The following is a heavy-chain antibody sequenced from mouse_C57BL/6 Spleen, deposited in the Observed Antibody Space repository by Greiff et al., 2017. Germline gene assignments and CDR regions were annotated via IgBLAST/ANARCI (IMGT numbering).Heavy chain of an antibody. CDR3: ASGSRHYAMDY. D-gene: IGHD1-1*01. J-gene: IGHJ4*01. V-gene: IGHV3-6*01. Sequence: VQLKESGPGLVKPSQSLSLTCSVTGYSITSGYYWNWIRQFPGNKLEWMGYISYDGSNNYNPSLKNRISITRDTSKNQFFLKLNSVTTEDTATYYCASGSRHYAMDYWGQGTSVTVSS. CDR2: ISYDGSN. CDR1: GYSITSGYY.